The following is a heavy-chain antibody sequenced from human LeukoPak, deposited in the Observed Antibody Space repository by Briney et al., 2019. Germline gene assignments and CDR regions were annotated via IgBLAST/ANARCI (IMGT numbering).Heavy chain of an antibody. CDR3: AGVLGVRDLAYFDY. Sequence: PGGSLRLSGAASGFTFNTYWMHWVRQAPGKGLVWVSRIRSDGSSTSYADSVRGRFTISRDNAKNTLYLQMNSLRAEDTAVYYCAGVLGVRDLAYFDYWGHGTLVTVSS. V-gene: IGHV3-74*01. J-gene: IGHJ4*01. CDR2: IRSDGSST. D-gene: IGHD3-10*01. CDR1: GFTFNTYW.